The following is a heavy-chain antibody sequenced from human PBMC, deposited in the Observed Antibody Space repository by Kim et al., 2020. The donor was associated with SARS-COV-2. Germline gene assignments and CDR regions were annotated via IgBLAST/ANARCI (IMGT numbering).Heavy chain of an antibody. CDR3: ARDPDDYVGNGSFD. J-gene: IGHJ4*02. D-gene: IGHD3-16*01. Sequence: AQKFQGRVTITADESTSTAYMELSSLRSEDTAVYYCARDPDDYVGNGSFDWGQGTLVTVSS. V-gene: IGHV1-69*01.